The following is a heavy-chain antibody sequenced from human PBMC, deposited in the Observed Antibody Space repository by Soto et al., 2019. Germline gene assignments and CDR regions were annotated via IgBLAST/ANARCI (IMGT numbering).Heavy chain of an antibody. Sequence: SETLSLTCTVSGGSISSHYWSWIRQPPGKGLEWIGYIYYSGSTNYNPSLKSRVTISVDTSKNQFSLKLSSVTAADTAVYYCAREVRGSSWHNWFDPWGQGTLVTVSS. CDR1: GGSISSHY. D-gene: IGHD6-13*01. CDR3: AREVRGSSWHNWFDP. CDR2: IYYSGST. J-gene: IGHJ5*02. V-gene: IGHV4-59*11.